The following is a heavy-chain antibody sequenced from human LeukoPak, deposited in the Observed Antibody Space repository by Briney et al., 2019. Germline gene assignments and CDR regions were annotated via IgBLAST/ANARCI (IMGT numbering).Heavy chain of an antibody. D-gene: IGHD3-9*01. CDR2: INHSGST. J-gene: IGHJ5*02. CDR3: AGRYFVCLLRYNWFDP. CDR1: GGSFSSYY. V-gene: IGHV4-34*01. Sequence: SETLSLTCAVYGGSFSSYYWSWIRQPPGKGLEWIGEINHSGSTNYNPYLKSGVTISVDKSKNKFSLKLSTVTGADTTVDYYAGRYFVCLLRYNWFDPGGEGTLVTFS.